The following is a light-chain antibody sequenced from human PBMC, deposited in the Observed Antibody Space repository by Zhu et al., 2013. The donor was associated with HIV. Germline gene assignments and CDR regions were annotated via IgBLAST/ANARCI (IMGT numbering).Light chain of an antibody. CDR3: QQFHHYPWT. J-gene: IGKJ1*01. Sequence: DIQMTQSPSTLSASIGDRVTITCRASDNISSWLVWYQQRPGRAPNLLIYKTFTLESGVPSRFSGSGSGTEFTLTVSNLQAEDFATYYCQQFHHYPWTFGQGTKVEI. V-gene: IGKV1-5*03. CDR2: KTF. CDR1: DNISSW.